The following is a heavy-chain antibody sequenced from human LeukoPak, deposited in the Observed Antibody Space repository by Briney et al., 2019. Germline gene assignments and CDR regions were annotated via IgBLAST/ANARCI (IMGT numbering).Heavy chain of an antibody. V-gene: IGHV3-23*01. CDR2: ISGTGVTT. D-gene: IGHD5-24*01. CDR3: AKGEDGYYYYGMDV. J-gene: IGHJ6*02. CDR1: GFTLRSYA. Sequence: GGFLRLSCAASGFTLRSYAMSWVRQAPGKGLEWVSAISGTGVTTYYADSVKGRFTISRDNSKNTLYLQMNSLRAEDTAVYYCAKGEDGYYYYGMDVWGQGTTVTVSS.